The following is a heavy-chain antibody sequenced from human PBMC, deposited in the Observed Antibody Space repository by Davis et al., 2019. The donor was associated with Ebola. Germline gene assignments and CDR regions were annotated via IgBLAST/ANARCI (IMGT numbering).Heavy chain of an antibody. CDR3: AKDQVRRITMYGMDV. CDR2: ISSSGSTI. D-gene: IGHD3-10*01. V-gene: IGHV3-11*04. J-gene: IGHJ6*02. Sequence: GGSLRLSCAASGFTFSDYYMSWIRQAPGKGLEWVSYISSSGSTIYYADSVKGRFTISRDNSKNTLYLQMNSLRAEDTAVYYCAKDQVRRITMYGMDVWGQGTTVTVSS. CDR1: GFTFSDYY.